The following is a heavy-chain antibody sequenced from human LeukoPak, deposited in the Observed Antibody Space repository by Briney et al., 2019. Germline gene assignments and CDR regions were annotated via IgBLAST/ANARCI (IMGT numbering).Heavy chain of an antibody. CDR1: GFTFSTYS. J-gene: IGHJ3*02. CDR3: AKDRWESPDAFDI. D-gene: IGHD1-26*01. Sequence: GGSLRLSCAASGFTFSTYSMNWVRQAPGKGLEWVSSISSTYSYTYYADSVKGRFTISRDNAKNSLHLQLSSLRAEDTAVYYCAKDRWESPDAFDIWGQGTMVTVSS. CDR2: ISSTYSYT. V-gene: IGHV3-21*01.